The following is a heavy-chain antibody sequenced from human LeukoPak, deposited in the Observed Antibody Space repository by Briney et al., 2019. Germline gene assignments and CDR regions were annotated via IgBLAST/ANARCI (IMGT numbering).Heavy chain of an antibody. CDR1: GFTFSSYA. Sequence: PGGSLRLSCAASGFTFSSYAMSWVRQAPGKGLEWVSAIKGSGGRTYYADSVKGRFTISRDNSKNTLYLQMNSLRAEDTAVYYCAKSLEMYDSSGYCLYYYYCMDVWGQGTTVTVSS. V-gene: IGHV3-23*01. J-gene: IGHJ6*02. D-gene: IGHD3-22*01. CDR2: IKGSGGRT. CDR3: AKSLEMYDSSGYCLYYYYCMDV.